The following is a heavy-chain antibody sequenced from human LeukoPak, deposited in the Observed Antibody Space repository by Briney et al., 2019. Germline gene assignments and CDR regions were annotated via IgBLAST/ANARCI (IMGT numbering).Heavy chain of an antibody. D-gene: IGHD3-10*01. CDR3: ARAVYYSNYLGY. Sequence: GGSLRLACAASGFTFSSYWMHWVRQAPGKGLVWVSRINSDGSSTNYADSVKGRFTISRDNAKNTLYLQMNSLRAEDTAMYYCARAVYYSNYLGYWGQGTLVTVSS. CDR2: INSDGSST. V-gene: IGHV3-74*01. CDR1: GFTFSSYW. J-gene: IGHJ4*01.